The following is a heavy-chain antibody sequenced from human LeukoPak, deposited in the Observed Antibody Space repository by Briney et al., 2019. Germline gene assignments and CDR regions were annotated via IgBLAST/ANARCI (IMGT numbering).Heavy chain of an antibody. Sequence: SETLSLTCTVSGGSLSSYYWGWIRQPAGKGLEWIGRIYHSGNTNYNPSLKSRVTMSVDTSNNQFSLNLSSVTAADTAIYYCAREGGFWTGYNFDNWGQGTLVTVSS. D-gene: IGHD3/OR15-3a*01. CDR3: AREGGFWTGYNFDN. CDR1: GGSLSSYY. V-gene: IGHV4-4*07. CDR2: IYHSGNT. J-gene: IGHJ4*02.